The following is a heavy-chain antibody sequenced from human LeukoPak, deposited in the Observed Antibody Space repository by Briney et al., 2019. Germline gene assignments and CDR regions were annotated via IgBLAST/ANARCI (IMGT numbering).Heavy chain of an antibody. CDR1: GGSISSSSYY. J-gene: IGHJ5*02. CDR2: IYYSGST. Sequence: PSETLSLTCTVSGGSISSSSYYWGWIRQPPGKGLEWIGSIYYSGSTYYNPSLKSRATISVDTSKNQFSLKLSSVTAADTAVYYCARRGRYCSGGSCHNWFDPWGQGTLVTVSS. D-gene: IGHD2-15*01. CDR3: ARRGRYCSGGSCHNWFDP. V-gene: IGHV4-39*01.